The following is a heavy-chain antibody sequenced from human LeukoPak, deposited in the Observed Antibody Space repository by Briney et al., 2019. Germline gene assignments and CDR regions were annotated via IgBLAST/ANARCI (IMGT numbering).Heavy chain of an antibody. Sequence: SETLSLTCTVSGGSISSSSYYWGWIRQPPGKGLEWIGSIYYSGSTYYNPSLKSRVTISVDTSKNQFSLKLSSVTAADTAVYYCARHHHSIVAGQTPKDAFDIWGQGTMVTVSS. CDR3: ARHHHSIVAGQTPKDAFDI. D-gene: IGHD5-12*01. V-gene: IGHV4-39*01. J-gene: IGHJ3*02. CDR2: IYYSGST. CDR1: GGSISSSSYY.